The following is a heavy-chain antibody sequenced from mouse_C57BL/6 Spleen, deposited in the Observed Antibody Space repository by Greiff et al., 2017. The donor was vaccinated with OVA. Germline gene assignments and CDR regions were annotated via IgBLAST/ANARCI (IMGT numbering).Heavy chain of an antibody. CDR2: ISSGSSTI. Sequence: EVKLMESGGGLVKPGGSLKLSCAASGFTFSDYGMHWVRQAPEKGLEWVAYISSGSSTIYYADTVKGRFTISRDNAKNTLFLQMTSLRSEDTAMYYCAREANYYGSGAWFAYWGQGTLVTVSA. D-gene: IGHD1-1*01. V-gene: IGHV5-17*01. CDR3: AREANYYGSGAWFAY. J-gene: IGHJ3*01. CDR1: GFTFSDYG.